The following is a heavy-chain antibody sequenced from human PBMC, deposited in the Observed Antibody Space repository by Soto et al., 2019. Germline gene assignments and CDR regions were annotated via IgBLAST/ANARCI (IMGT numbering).Heavy chain of an antibody. V-gene: IGHV3-74*01. CDR3: AREAMATSTFDY. CDR2: LNTDGTTA. J-gene: IGHJ4*02. Sequence: GGSLRLSCAASGFTFSRYWMHWVRQAPGKGLMWVSRLNTDGTTAAYADSVKGRFTISRDNAKNTLYLLMNSLSAEDTAVYYCAREAMATSTFDYWGQGTLVTISS. D-gene: IGHD5-12*01. CDR1: GFTFSRYW.